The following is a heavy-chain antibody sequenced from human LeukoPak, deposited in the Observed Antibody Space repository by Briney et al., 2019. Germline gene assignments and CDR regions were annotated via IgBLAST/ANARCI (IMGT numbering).Heavy chain of an antibody. D-gene: IGHD6-13*01. CDR2: ISSSSSTI. CDR1: GFTFSSYS. CDR3: ARGGAGQLIPFDY. Sequence: GGSLRLSCAASGFTFSSYSMNWVRQAPGKGLEWVSYISSSSSTIYYADSVKGRFTISRDNAKNSLYLQMNSPRAEDTAVYYCARGGAGQLIPFDYWGQGTLVTVSS. V-gene: IGHV3-48*01. J-gene: IGHJ4*02.